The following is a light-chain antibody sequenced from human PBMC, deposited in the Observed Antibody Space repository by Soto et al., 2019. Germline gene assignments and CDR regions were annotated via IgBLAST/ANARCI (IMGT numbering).Light chain of an antibody. CDR2: GAS. Sequence: SPATLSVSPGESATLSCRASQTITNNLAWYQQKPGQAPRLLIYGASTRATGFPARFSGSGSGTDFTLTISSLEPEDFAVYYCQQRSNWPLTFGGGTKVDIK. V-gene: IGKV3-11*01. J-gene: IGKJ4*01. CDR1: QTITNN. CDR3: QQRSNWPLT.